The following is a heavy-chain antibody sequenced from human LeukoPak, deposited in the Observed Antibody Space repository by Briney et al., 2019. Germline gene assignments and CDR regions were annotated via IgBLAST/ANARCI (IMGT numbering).Heavy chain of an antibody. V-gene: IGHV3-23*01. CDR2: ISGSGGST. D-gene: IGHD3-10*01. CDR1: GFTFSSYA. CDR3: AKGPPTLWFGELSHNWFDP. J-gene: IGHJ5*02. Sequence: GGSLRLSCAASGFTFSSYAMSWVRQAPGKGLEWVSAISGSGGSTYYADTVKGRFTISRDNSKNTLYLQMNSLRAEDTAVYYCAKGPPTLWFGELSHNWFDPWGQGTLVTVSS.